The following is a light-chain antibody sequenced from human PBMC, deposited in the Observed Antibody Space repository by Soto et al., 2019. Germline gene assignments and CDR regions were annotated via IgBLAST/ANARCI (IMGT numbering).Light chain of an antibody. Sequence: QSALTQPASVSGSPGQSITISCTGTSSDVGGYSYVSWYQQHPGKAPKLMIYDVSNWPSGVSNRFSGSKSGNTASLTISGLQAEDEADYYCSSYTSSSTRVFGTGTKLTVL. J-gene: IGLJ1*01. V-gene: IGLV2-14*01. CDR1: SSDVGGYSY. CDR3: SSYTSSSTRV. CDR2: DVS.